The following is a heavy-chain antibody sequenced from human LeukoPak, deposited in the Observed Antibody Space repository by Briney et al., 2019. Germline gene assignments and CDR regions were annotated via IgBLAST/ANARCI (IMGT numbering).Heavy chain of an antibody. V-gene: IGHV3-49*03. J-gene: IGHJ5*02. CDR3: TIAAAGTLYNWFDP. Sequence: GGSLRLSCTASGFTFGDYAMSWFRQAPGKGRGWGGFLRSKAYGGTTEYAASVKGRFTISRDDSKGIAYLQMNSLKTEDTAVYYCTIAAAGTLYNWFDPWGQGTLVTVSS. CDR1: GFTFGDYA. CDR2: LRSKAYGGTT. D-gene: IGHD6-13*01.